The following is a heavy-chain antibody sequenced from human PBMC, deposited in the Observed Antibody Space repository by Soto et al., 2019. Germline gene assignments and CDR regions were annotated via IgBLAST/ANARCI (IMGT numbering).Heavy chain of an antibody. Sequence: GGSLRLSCAASGFTFSSYAMSWVRQAPGKGLEWVSAISVSGGSTYYADSVKGRFTISRDNSKNTLYLQMSSLRAEDTAVYYCAKAQWLRFEYGMDVWGQGTTVTVSS. CDR2: ISVSGGST. J-gene: IGHJ6*02. D-gene: IGHD5-12*01. V-gene: IGHV3-23*01. CDR3: AKAQWLRFEYGMDV. CDR1: GFTFSSYA.